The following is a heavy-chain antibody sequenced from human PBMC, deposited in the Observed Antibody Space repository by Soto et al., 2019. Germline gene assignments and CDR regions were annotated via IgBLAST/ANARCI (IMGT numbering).Heavy chain of an antibody. J-gene: IGHJ6*02. V-gene: IGHV4-61*01. Sequence: SETLSLTCTVSGGSVSSGSCYWSWIRQPPGKGLEWIGYIYYSGSTNYNPSLKSRVTISVDTSKNQFSLKLSSVTAADTAVYYCARRGVPAATRYGYYYYGMDVWGQGTTVTVSS. CDR1: GGSVSSGSCY. CDR3: ARRGVPAATRYGYYYYGMDV. CDR2: IYYSGST. D-gene: IGHD2-2*01.